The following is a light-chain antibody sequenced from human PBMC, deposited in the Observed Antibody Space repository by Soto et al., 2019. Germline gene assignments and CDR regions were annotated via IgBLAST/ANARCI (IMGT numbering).Light chain of an antibody. J-gene: IGKJ5*01. CDR3: QQRSNWPPSIT. CDR1: QSLTNPY. V-gene: IGKV3D-20*02. CDR2: DIS. Sequence: ENVLTQSPGTLSLSPGDIATLFCRAIQSLTNPYIAWYQQKPGQAPRLLIYDISSRATGIPDRFSGSVSGTDFTLTISSLEPEDFAVYYCQQRSNWPPSITFGQGTRLEIK.